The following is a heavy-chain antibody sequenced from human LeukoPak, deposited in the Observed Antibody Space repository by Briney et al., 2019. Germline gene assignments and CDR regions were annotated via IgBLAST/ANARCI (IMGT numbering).Heavy chain of an antibody. CDR2: IYYSGST. V-gene: IGHV4-31*03. D-gene: IGHD3-3*01. Sequence: SEPLSLPCTVSGGSISSGGYYWSWIRQHPGKGLEWIGYIYYSGSTYYNPSLKSRVTISVDTSKNQFSLKLSSVTAADTAVYYCARVLTDFWSGYYNWFDPWGQGTLVTVSS. CDR1: GGSISSGGYY. J-gene: IGHJ5*02. CDR3: ARVLTDFWSGYYNWFDP.